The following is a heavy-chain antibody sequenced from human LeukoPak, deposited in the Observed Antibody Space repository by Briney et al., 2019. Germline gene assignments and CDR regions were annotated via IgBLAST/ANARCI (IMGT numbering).Heavy chain of an antibody. Sequence: ASVKVSCKASGGTFSSYAISWVRQATGQGLEWMGWMNPNSGNTGYAQKFQGRVTITRNTSISTAYMELSSLRSEDTAVYYCARGGPSSTSQPWGQGTLVTVSS. V-gene: IGHV1-8*03. D-gene: IGHD2-2*01. CDR3: ARGGPSSTSQP. CDR1: GGTFSSYA. CDR2: MNPNSGNT. J-gene: IGHJ5*02.